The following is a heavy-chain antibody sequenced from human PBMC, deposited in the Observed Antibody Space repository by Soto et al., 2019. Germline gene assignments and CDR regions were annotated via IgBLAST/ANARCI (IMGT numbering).Heavy chain of an antibody. CDR3: GTTPLGQDYEAPNPYFDY. V-gene: IGHV4-30-4*01. Sequence: PSETLSLTCTVSGGSISSGDYYWSWIRQPPGKGLEWIGYIYYSGSTYYNPSLKSRVTISVDTSKNQFSLKLSSVTAADTAVYYCGTTPLGQDYEAPNPYFDYWGQGTLVTVSS. J-gene: IGHJ4*02. D-gene: IGHD4-17*01. CDR1: GGSISSGDYY. CDR2: IYYSGST.